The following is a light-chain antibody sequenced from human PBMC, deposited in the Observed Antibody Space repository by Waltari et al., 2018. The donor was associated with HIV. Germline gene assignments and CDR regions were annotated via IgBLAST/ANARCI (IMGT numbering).Light chain of an antibody. J-gene: IGLJ3*02. CDR2: DDS. CDR1: NTGTKS. Sequence: SYVLTQPPSVSVAPGPTARITCGGNNTGTKSVHWYQQMPGQAPVLVVYDDSDRPSGISERFSGSNSGSTATLTISRVEAGDEADYYCQVWDSSSDHPGVVFGGGTKLTVL. V-gene: IGLV3-21*02. CDR3: QVWDSSSDHPGVV.